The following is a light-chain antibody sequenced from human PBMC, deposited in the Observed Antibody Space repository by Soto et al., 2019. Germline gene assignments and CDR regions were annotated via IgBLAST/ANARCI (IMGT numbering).Light chain of an antibody. CDR2: HAS. V-gene: IGKV1-5*01. CDR1: QSISNW. CDR3: QQHNSYSRIN. Sequence: DLQMTQSPSTLRQSLVAIVNMTCSSSQSISNWLAWYQQKPGTAPKLLIYHASTLESGVPSRFSGSGSGTEFTLTIRSLQPDDFATYYCQQHNSYSRINCGKGQRRAIK. J-gene: IGKJ5*01.